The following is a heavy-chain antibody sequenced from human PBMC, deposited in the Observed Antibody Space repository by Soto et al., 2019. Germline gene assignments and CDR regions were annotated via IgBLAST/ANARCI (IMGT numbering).Heavy chain of an antibody. CDR3: TRVEVGMPEFGS. J-gene: IGHJ4*02. D-gene: IGHD1-26*01. CDR1: GFTFSSYW. CDR2: ISPEGSDT. Sequence: EVQLVESGGGLVQPGGSLRLSCAASGFTFSSYWMHWVRQAPGKGLVWVSRISPEGSDTIYADSVEGRFTISRDNAKNTLYQQMNSLRVDDTGVYYCTRVEVGMPEFGSWGQGTLVTV. V-gene: IGHV3-74*01.